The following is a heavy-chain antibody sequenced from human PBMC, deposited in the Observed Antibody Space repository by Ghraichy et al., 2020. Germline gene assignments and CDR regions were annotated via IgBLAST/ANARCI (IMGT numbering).Heavy chain of an antibody. CDR3: ARRATMVRGVIITTPFDY. D-gene: IGHD3-10*01. V-gene: IGHV4-39*01. CDR1: GGSISSSSYY. CDR2: IYYSGST. J-gene: IGHJ4*02. Sequence: SETLSLTCTVSGGSISSSSYYWGWIRQPPGKGLEWIGSIYYSGSTYYNPSLKSRVTISVDTSKNQFSLKLSSVTAADTAVYYCARRATMVRGVIITTPFDYWGQGTLVTVSS.